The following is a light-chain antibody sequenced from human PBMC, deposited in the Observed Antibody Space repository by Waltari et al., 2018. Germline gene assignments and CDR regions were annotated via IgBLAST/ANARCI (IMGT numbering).Light chain of an antibody. CDR2: DAS. Sequence: EIVLTQSPGTLSLSPGETATLSCRASQSVSRWLAWYQQKPGQAPRLLIYDASTRATDISDRFSGSGSGTDFSLTISRLEPEDFAVYYCQKYGTLPATFGQGTKVEIK. J-gene: IGKJ1*01. CDR3: QKYGTLPAT. V-gene: IGKV3-20*01. CDR1: QSVSRW.